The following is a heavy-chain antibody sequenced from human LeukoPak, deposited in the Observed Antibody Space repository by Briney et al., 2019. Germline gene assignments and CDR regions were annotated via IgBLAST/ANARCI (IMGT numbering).Heavy chain of an antibody. CDR1: GYPISSGNY. CDR2: IYHSGST. D-gene: IGHD4-17*01. Sequence: SETLSLTCTFSGYPISSGNYWGWIRQPPGKGLEWLGSIYHSGSTYYNPSLKSRVTISVETSKNQFSLKLSSVTAADTAVYYCASWGGGVIYGDYPFYYYYMDVWGKGTTVTVSS. J-gene: IGHJ6*03. V-gene: IGHV4-38-2*02. CDR3: ASWGGGVIYGDYPFYYYYMDV.